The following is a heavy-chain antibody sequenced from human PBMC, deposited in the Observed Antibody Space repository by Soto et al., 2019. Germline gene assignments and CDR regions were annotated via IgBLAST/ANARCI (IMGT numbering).Heavy chain of an antibody. V-gene: IGHV1-69*13. CDR3: AGDSSGYYYFDY. D-gene: IGHD3-22*01. J-gene: IGHJ4*02. CDR2: IIPIFGTA. CDR1: GGTFSSYA. Sequence: SVKVSCKASGGTFSSYAISWVRQAPGQGLEWMGGIIPIFGTANYAQKFQGRVTITADESTSTAYMELSSLRSEDTAVYYCAGDSSGYYYFDYWGQGTLVTVSS.